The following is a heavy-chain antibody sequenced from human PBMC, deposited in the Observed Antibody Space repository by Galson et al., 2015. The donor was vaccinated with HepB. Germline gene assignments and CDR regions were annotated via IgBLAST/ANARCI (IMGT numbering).Heavy chain of an antibody. CDR3: AHERSPRGDFDC. CDR2: IYWDGDK. CDR1: GFSLSTKEVA. D-gene: IGHD3-10*01. J-gene: IGHJ4*02. Sequence: PALVKPTQTLTLTCSFSGFSLSTKEVAVGWIRQPPGKALEWLAIIYWDGDKRYSPSLKSRLTITKDTSRNQVVLTMTNKDPVDTATYYCAHERSPRGDFDCWGQGSLVTVSS. V-gene: IGHV2-5*02.